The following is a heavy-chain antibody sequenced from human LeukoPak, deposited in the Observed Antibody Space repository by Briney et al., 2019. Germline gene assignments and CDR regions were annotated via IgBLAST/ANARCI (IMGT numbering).Heavy chain of an antibody. D-gene: IGHD3-22*01. CDR3: ARSGDYYDSSGYYLGVDY. CDR1: GYTFTGYY. J-gene: IGHJ4*02. V-gene: IGHV1-2*06. CDR2: INPNSGGT. Sequence: ASVKVSCKASGYTFTGYYMHWVRQAPGQGLEWMGRINPNSGGTNYAQKFQGRVTMTRDTSISTAYMELSRLRSDDTAVYYCARSGDYYDSSGYYLGVDYWGQGTLVTVSS.